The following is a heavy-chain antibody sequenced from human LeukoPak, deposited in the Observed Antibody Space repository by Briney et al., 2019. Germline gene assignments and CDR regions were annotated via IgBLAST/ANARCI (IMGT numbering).Heavy chain of an antibody. CDR1: GFTLSSYS. CDR2: IKQDGSEK. D-gene: IGHD3-10*01. Sequence: GGSLRLSCAASGFTLSSYSMNWVRQAPGKGLEWVANIKQDGSEKYYVDSVKGRFTISRDNAKNSLYLQMNSLRAEDTAVYYCARGVRGVPHAFDIWGQGTMVTVSS. V-gene: IGHV3-7*01. CDR3: ARGVRGVPHAFDI. J-gene: IGHJ3*02.